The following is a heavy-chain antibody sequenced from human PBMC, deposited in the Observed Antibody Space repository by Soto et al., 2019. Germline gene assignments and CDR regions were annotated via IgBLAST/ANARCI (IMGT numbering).Heavy chain of an antibody. Sequence: GGSLRLSCAASGFTFSTYSMNWVRQAPGKGLEWVSFISGSSSNIYYADSVKGRFTISRDNAKNSLYLQMNSLRDEDTSVYYCARDKDGYNYGSLDYWGQGTLVTVSS. CDR3: ARDKDGYNYGSLDY. CDR1: GFTFSTYS. D-gene: IGHD5-12*01. J-gene: IGHJ4*02. CDR2: ISGSSSNI. V-gene: IGHV3-48*02.